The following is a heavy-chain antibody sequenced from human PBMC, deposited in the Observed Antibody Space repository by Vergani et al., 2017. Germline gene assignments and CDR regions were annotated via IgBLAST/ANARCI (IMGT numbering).Heavy chain of an antibody. CDR3: ARQWLSNSFDY. CDR1: GFTFRSYG. Sequence: QVQLVESGGGVVQPGRSLRLHCAASGFTFRSYGLHWVRQAPGKGLEWVAVIWYDGSNKYYADSVKGRFTISRENSKNTLYLQMNSLRAEDTAVYYCARQWLSNSFDYWGQGSLVTVSS. V-gene: IGHV3-33*01. D-gene: IGHD3-22*01. J-gene: IGHJ4*02. CDR2: IWYDGSNK.